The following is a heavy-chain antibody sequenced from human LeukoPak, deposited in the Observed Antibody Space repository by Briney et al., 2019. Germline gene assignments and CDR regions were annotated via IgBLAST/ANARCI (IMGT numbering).Heavy chain of an antibody. Sequence: GGSLRLSCAASGFTFSSYEMNWVRQAPGKGLEWVSYISSSGSNIYYADSVKGRFTISRDNAKNSLYLQMNSLRAEDTAVYYCAREGYCSGGSCYGDLDYWGQGTLVTVSS. D-gene: IGHD2-15*01. CDR1: GFTFSSYE. CDR3: AREGYCSGGSCYGDLDY. V-gene: IGHV3-48*03. J-gene: IGHJ4*02. CDR2: ISSSGSNI.